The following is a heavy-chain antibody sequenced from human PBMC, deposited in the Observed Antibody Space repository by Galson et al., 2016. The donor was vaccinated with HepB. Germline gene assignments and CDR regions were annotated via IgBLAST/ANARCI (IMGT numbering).Heavy chain of an antibody. J-gene: IGHJ4*02. V-gene: IGHV4-39*01. Sequence: SETLSLTCTVSGGSISSINYYWGWIRQTPGKGLEWIGGIYYSGSTYYSPSLQSRVTISVDTSKNQFSLKLTSVTAADTAVYFCARFHCSSTSCYQIYFDYWGQGTLVTVSS. CDR3: ARFHCSSTSCYQIYFDY. D-gene: IGHD2-2*01. CDR2: IYYSGST. CDR1: GGSISSINYY.